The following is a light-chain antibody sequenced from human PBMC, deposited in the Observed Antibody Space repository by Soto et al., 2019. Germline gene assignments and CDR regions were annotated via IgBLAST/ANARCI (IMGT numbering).Light chain of an antibody. Sequence: QSVLTQPPSASGTPGQRVTISCSGSSSNIGSHTVNWYQQLPGTAPKLLIYSNNQRPSGVPDRFSSSKSGTSASLAISGLQSEDEADYYCAAWDDSLNGRVVFGGGTKLTVL. CDR2: SNN. CDR3: AAWDDSLNGRVV. J-gene: IGLJ2*01. CDR1: SSNIGSHT. V-gene: IGLV1-44*01.